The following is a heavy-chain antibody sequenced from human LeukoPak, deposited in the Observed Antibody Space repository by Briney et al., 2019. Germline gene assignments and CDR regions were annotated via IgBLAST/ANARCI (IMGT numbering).Heavy chain of an antibody. CDR1: GYTFTSYD. Sequence: KPGASVKVSCKASGYTFTSYDINWVRQAPGQGLEWMGRINPYSGDTNFAQKFQGRVTMTRDTSITTAYMDLSSLTPDDTAVYFCARDQGSLTRSWYTGYWGQGTQVTVSS. V-gene: IGHV1-2*06. CDR2: INPYSGDT. J-gene: IGHJ4*02. D-gene: IGHD6-13*01. CDR3: ARDQGSLTRSWYTGY.